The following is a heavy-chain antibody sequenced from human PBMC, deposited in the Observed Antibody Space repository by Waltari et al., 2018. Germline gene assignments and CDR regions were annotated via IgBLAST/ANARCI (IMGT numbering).Heavy chain of an antibody. Sequence: QVQLVESGGGVVQPGRSLRLSCAASGFTFSSYGMHWVRQAPGKGLEWVAGIWYDGSNKYYADSVKGRFTISRDNSKNTLYLQMNSLRAEDTAVYYCAREDLWYWGQGTLVTVSS. CDR3: AREDLWY. V-gene: IGHV3-33*01. CDR1: GFTFSSYG. J-gene: IGHJ4*02. D-gene: IGHD2-21*01. CDR2: IWYDGSNK.